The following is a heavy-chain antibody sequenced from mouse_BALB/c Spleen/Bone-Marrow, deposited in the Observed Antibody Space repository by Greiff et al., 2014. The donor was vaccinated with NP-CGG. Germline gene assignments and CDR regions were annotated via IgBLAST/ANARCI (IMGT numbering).Heavy chain of an antibody. Sequence: VQLQQSGTVLARPGASVKMSRKASGYTFTSYWMHWVKQRPGQGLEWIGAIYPGNSDSSYNQKFKGKAKLTAVTSTSTAYMELSSLTNEDSAVYYCTGYVRRYYYAMDYWGQGTSVTVSS. CDR2: IYPGNSDS. CDR3: TGYVRRYYYAMDY. V-gene: IGHV1-5*01. D-gene: IGHD2-14*01. CDR1: GYTFTSYW. J-gene: IGHJ4*01.